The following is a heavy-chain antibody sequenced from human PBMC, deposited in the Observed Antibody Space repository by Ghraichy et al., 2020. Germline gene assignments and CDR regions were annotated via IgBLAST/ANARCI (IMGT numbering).Heavy chain of an antibody. Sequence: SETLSLTCAVYGGSFSGYYWSWIRQPPGKGLEWIGEINHSGSTNYNPSLKSRVTISVDTSKNQFSLKLSSVTAADTAVYYCASVYSSSWYWVGAFDIWGQGTMVTVSS. J-gene: IGHJ3*02. V-gene: IGHV4-34*01. CDR2: INHSGST. D-gene: IGHD6-13*01. CDR1: GGSFSGYY. CDR3: ASVYSSSWYWVGAFDI.